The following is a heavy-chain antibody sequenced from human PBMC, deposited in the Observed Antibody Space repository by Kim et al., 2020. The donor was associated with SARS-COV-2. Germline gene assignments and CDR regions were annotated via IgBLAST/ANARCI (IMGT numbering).Heavy chain of an antibody. CDR1: GGSISSSSYY. J-gene: IGHJ2*01. Sequence: SETLSLTCTVSGGSISSSSYYWGWIRQPPGKGLEWIGSIYYSGSTYYNPSLKSLVTIPVDTSKNQFSLKLSSVTAADTAVYYCARHPSITMIVIAWYFDLWGRGTLVTVSS. D-gene: IGHD3-22*01. V-gene: IGHV4-39*01. CDR3: ARHPSITMIVIAWYFDL. CDR2: IYYSGST.